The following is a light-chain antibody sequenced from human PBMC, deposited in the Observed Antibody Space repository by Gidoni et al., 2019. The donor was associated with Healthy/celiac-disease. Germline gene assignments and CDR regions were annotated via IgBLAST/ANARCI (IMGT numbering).Light chain of an antibody. CDR1: QSVLYSSNNKNY. J-gene: IGKJ1*01. Sequence: DIVMTQSPDSLAVSLGERATINCKSSQSVLYSSNNKNYFAWYQQKPGQHPKLLIYWASTRESGVPDRFSGSRSGTDFTLTISSLQAEDVAVYYCQQYYSTPAWTFGQGTKVEIK. CDR3: QQYYSTPAWT. V-gene: IGKV4-1*01. CDR2: WAS.